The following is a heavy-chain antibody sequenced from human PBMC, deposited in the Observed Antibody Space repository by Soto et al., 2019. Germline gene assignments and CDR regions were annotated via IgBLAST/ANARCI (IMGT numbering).Heavy chain of an antibody. CDR1: GFTFSNAW. CDR2: IKSKTDGGTT. D-gene: IGHD6-19*01. V-gene: IGHV3-15*01. Sequence: EVQLVESGGGLVKPGGSLRLSCAASGFTFSNAWMSWVRQAPGKGLEWVGRIKSKTDGGTTDYAAPVKGRFTISRDDSKNTLYLQMDSLKTEDTAVYYCTTDRAVAGRGFAYWGQGTLVTVSS. J-gene: IGHJ4*02. CDR3: TTDRAVAGRGFAY.